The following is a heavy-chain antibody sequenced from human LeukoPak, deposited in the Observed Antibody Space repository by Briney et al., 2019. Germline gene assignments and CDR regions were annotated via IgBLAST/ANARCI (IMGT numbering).Heavy chain of an antibody. V-gene: IGHV1-2*02. CDR3: ARDERFLEWLFAVFDY. Sequence: ASVKVSCKASGHTFTGYYMHWVRQAPGQGLEWMGWINPNSGGTNYAQKFQGRVTMTRDTSISTAYMELSRLRSDDTAVYYCARDERFLEWLFAVFDYWGQGTLVTVSS. D-gene: IGHD3-3*01. CDR1: GHTFTGYY. J-gene: IGHJ4*02. CDR2: INPNSGGT.